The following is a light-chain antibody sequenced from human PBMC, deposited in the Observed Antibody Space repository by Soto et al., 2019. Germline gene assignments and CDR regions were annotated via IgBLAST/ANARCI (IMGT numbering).Light chain of an antibody. CDR2: RAS. CDR1: QTISSW. J-gene: IGKJ1*01. V-gene: IGKV1-5*03. Sequence: DIQMTQSPSTLSGSVGDIVTITGRASQTISSWLAWYQQNPGKAPKLLIYRASTLKSGVPSRFSGSGSGTEFTLTIRSLQPDDFAVYYCQQYGSSRTFGQGTKVDIK. CDR3: QQYGSSRT.